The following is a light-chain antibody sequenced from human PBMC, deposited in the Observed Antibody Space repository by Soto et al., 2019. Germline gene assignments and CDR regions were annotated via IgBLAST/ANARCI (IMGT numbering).Light chain of an antibody. Sequence: DIQMTKSPSSLPASVGDRVTITCRASQRFXSYFNWYQPKPGKAPKPLISAASSXXXGVPSRCSGRGSGRDFTLTISSQQPYDFATGYCPRWDSTPPIAFGEGTRREIK. CDR1: QRFXSY. CDR2: AAS. CDR3: PRWDSTPPIA. J-gene: IGKJ5*01. V-gene: IGKV1-39*01.